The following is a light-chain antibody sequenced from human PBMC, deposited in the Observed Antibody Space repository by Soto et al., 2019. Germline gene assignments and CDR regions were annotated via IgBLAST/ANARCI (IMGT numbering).Light chain of an antibody. J-gene: IGKJ4*01. Sequence: DIQMTQSPSTLSASVGDRVTITCRASQSVTSRLAWYQQKPGKAPKLLIYGASNLESGVPSRFSGSGSGTEFTLTTSSLQPDAFATYYCQQYNSYSLTFGGGTTVEIK. V-gene: IGKV1-5*01. CDR3: QQYNSYSLT. CDR2: GAS. CDR1: QSVTSR.